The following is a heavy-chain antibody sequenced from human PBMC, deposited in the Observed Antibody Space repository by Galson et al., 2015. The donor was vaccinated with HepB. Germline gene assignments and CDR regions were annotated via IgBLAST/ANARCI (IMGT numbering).Heavy chain of an antibody. V-gene: IGHV3-48*04. CDR2: ITSGNSI. J-gene: IGHJ4*02. D-gene: IGHD6-13*01. Sequence: SLRLSCAASGFTFTSYSMNWVRQAPGKGLEWVSYITSGNSIKYGDSVKGRFTISRGNAKSSLYLQMTSLRAEDTGVYYCTRDRFELADRGKIMDFWGQGTLVTVSS. CDR3: TRDRFELADRGKIMDF. CDR1: GFTFTSYS.